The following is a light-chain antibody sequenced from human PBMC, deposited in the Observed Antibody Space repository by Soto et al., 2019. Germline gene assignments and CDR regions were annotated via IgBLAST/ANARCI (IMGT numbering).Light chain of an antibody. CDR2: GNR. Sequence: QSVLTQPPSVSGAPGQRVTISCTGNSSNLGAGYDVHWYQQLPGAAPKLVIFGNRNRPSGVPERFSGSKSGTSASLAITGLQAEDEADYYCQSYDISLSASSPSWVFGGGTKVTVL. CDR3: QSYDISLSASSPSWV. V-gene: IGLV1-40*01. J-gene: IGLJ3*02. CDR1: SSNLGAGYD.